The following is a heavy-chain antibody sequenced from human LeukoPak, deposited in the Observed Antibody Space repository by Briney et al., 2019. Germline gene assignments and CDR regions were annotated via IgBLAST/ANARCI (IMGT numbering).Heavy chain of an antibody. D-gene: IGHD3-10*01. V-gene: IGHV3-64*01. J-gene: IGHJ6*02. Sequence: GGSLRLCCAASGFTFSDYIMHWVRQAPGKGLECVSVISGNGGNTYYANSVKGRFTISRDNSKNTLYLQMGSLRVEDMAVYYCARDLDYYGSGSSIHWYYGMDVWGQGSTVTVSS. CDR2: ISGNGGNT. CDR1: GFTFSDYI. CDR3: ARDLDYYGSGSSIHWYYGMDV.